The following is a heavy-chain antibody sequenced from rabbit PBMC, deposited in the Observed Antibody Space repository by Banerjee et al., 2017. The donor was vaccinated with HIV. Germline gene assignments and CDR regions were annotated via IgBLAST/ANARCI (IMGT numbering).Heavy chain of an antibody. J-gene: IGHJ3*01. Sequence: QEQLEESGGDLVKPEGSLTLTCTASGFDFSSSYYMCWVRQAPGKGLEWIGCSHTGSGNTWYASWAKGRFTISKTASTTVTLQMTSLTAADTATYFCARDPYTSGGLWGQGTLVTVS. CDR1: GFDFSSSYY. D-gene: IGHD4-1*01. CDR3: ARDPYTSGGL. V-gene: IGHV1S45*01. CDR2: SHTGSGNT.